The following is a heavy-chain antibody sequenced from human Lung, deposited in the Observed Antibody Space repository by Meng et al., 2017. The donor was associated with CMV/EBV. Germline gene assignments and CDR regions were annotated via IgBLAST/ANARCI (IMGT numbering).Heavy chain of an antibody. CDR1: GFTFSSYD. CDR2: IDNGGDT. D-gene: IGHD3-10*01. CDR3: ARGSSWFGESADAFDI. V-gene: IGHV3-13*01. Sequence: GEPXKISXAASGFTFSSYDMHWVRQAPGKGLEWVSSIDNGGDTYYSGSVKGRFTISREDVKNSLYLQMNSLRAGDTAVYYCARGSSWFGESADAFDIWGQGTVVTVSS. J-gene: IGHJ3*02.